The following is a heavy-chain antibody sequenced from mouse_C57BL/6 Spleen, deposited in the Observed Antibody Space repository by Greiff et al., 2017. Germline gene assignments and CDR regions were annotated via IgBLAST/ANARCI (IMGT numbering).Heavy chain of an antibody. Sequence: QVQLKQPGAELVRPGSSVKLSCKASGYTFTSYWMHWVKQRPIQGLEWIGNIDPSDSETHYTQKFKDKATLTVDKSSSTAYMQLSSLTSEDSAVYYCAYGNYDGWFAYWGQGTLVTVSA. D-gene: IGHD2-1*01. CDR2: IDPSDSET. V-gene: IGHV1-52*01. CDR3: AYGNYDGWFAY. J-gene: IGHJ3*01. CDR1: GYTFTSYW.